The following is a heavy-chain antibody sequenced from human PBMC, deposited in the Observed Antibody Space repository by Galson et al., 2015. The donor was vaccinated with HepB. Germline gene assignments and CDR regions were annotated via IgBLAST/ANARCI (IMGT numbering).Heavy chain of an antibody. D-gene: IGHD6-19*01. CDR1: GYTFTGYY. CDR3: ARKSYSSGWGTDFDY. Sequence: SAKVSCKASGYTFTGYYMHWGRQAPGQGLEWLGRINPNSGGTNYAQKFQGRVTMTRDTSISTAYMELSRLRSDDTAVYYCARKSYSSGWGTDFDYWGQGTLVTVSS. CDR2: INPNSGGT. J-gene: IGHJ4*02. V-gene: IGHV1-2*06.